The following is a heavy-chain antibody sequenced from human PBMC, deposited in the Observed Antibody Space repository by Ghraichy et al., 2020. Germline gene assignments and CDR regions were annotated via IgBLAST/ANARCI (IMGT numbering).Heavy chain of an antibody. D-gene: IGHD5-18*01. CDR3: AKGRYSYGW. CDR2: IYYSGST. CDR1: GDSISSSNYY. J-gene: IGHJ4*02. Sequence: SETLSLTCTVSGDSISSSNYYWGWIRQPPGKGLEWIGSIYYSGSTSYNPSLKSRVTISVDTSKNQFSLKLISVTAADTAVYYCAKGRYSYGWWGQGTLVTVSP. V-gene: IGHV4-39*01.